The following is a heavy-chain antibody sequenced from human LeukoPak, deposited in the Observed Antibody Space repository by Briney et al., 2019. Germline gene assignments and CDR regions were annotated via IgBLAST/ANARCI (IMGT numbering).Heavy chain of an antibody. D-gene: IGHD3-10*01. CDR2: ISGSGGST. Sequence: PGGSLRLSCAASGFTFSNYYMSWVRQAPGKGLEWVSAISGSGGSTYYADSVKGRFTISRDNSKNTLYLQMNSLRAEDTAVYYCAPDPYYYGSGSYYPYYYYGMDVWGQGTTVTVSS. CDR1: GFTFSNYY. J-gene: IGHJ6*02. CDR3: APDPYYYGSGSYYPYYYYGMDV. V-gene: IGHV3-23*01.